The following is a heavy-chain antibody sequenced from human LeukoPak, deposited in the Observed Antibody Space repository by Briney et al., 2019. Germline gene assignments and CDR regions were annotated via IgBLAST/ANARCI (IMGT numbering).Heavy chain of an antibody. Sequence: GGSLRLSCAASGFTFSSYSMNWVRQAPGKGLEWVSAISGSSGSTYYADSVKGRFTISRDNSKNTLYLQMNSLRAEDTAVYYCAKIFLAVAAPRRTEGWGQGTLVTVSS. CDR1: GFTFSSYS. CDR3: AKIFLAVAAPRRTEG. D-gene: IGHD6-19*01. CDR2: ISGSSGST. J-gene: IGHJ4*02. V-gene: IGHV3-23*01.